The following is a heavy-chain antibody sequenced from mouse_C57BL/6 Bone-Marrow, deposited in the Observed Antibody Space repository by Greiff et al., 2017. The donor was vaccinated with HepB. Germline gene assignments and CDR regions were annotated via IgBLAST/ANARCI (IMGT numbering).Heavy chain of an antibody. CDR3: THISSYAMDY. Sequence: EVMLVESGGGLVQPGGSMKLSCAASGFTFSDAWMAWVRQSPEKGLEWVAEIRNKANNHATYYAESVKGRFTISRDESKSSVYLQMNSLRAEDTGIYYCTHISSYAMDYWGQGTSVTVSS. V-gene: IGHV6-6*01. CDR1: GFTFSDAW. D-gene: IGHD5-1-1*01. J-gene: IGHJ4*01. CDR2: IRNKANNHAT.